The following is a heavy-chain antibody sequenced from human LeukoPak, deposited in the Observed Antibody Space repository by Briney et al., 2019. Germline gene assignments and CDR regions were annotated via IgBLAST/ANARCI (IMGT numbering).Heavy chain of an antibody. CDR3: ARHYSSGSRAFDI. V-gene: IGHV4-39*01. Sequence: PSETLSLTCTVSGGSISSSSYYWGWIRQPPGKGLEWIGSIYYSGSTYYNPSLKSRVTISVDTSKNQFSLKLSSVTAADTAVYYCARHYSSGSRAFDIWGQGTMVTVSS. CDR1: GGSISSSSYY. J-gene: IGHJ3*02. D-gene: IGHD6-19*01. CDR2: IYYSGST.